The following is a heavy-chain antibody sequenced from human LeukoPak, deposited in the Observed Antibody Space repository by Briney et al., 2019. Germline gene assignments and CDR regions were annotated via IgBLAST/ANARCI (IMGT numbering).Heavy chain of an antibody. Sequence: ASVKVSCKASGYTFTSYAISWVRQAPGQGLEWMGGIIPIFGTANYAQKFQGRVTITADESTSTAYMELSSLRSEDTAVYYCARGTHGSSSWYVLGNYYYYYGMDVWGQGTTVTVSS. CDR3: ARGTHGSSSWYVLGNYYYYYGMDV. CDR2: IIPIFGTA. V-gene: IGHV1-69*13. J-gene: IGHJ6*02. D-gene: IGHD6-13*01. CDR1: GYTFTSYA.